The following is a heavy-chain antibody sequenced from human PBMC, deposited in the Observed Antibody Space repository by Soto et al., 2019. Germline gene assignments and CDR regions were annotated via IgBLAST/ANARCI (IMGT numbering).Heavy chain of an antibody. J-gene: IGHJ4*02. CDR3: ARQGEHSSSYFFDS. D-gene: IGHD6-6*01. CDR1: GDSIDTSSYC. CDR2: GCYRGTT. V-gene: IGHV4-39*01. Sequence: PSETLSLTCTVSGDSIDTSSYCWGWIRQPPGKGLEWMGSGCYRGTTYYNPSLKSRLTISVDTSKRQFSLKLSSVTAADTAVFYCARQGEHSSSYFFDSWGQGTLVTVSS.